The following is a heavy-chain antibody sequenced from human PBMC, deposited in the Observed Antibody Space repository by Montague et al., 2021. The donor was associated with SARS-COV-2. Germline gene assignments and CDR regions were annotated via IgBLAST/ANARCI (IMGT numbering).Heavy chain of an antibody. CDR3: ARREDYYGSGSYPN. CDR2: IYYSGST. D-gene: IGHD3-10*01. J-gene: IGHJ4*02. Sequence: SETLSLTCTVSGGSISSSRYYWGWIRQPPGKGLEWIGSIYYSGSTYYNPSLKSRVTISVDTSKNQFSLKLSSVTAADTAVYYCARREDYYGSGSYPNWGQGTLVTVSS. V-gene: IGHV4-39*01. CDR1: GGSISSSRYY.